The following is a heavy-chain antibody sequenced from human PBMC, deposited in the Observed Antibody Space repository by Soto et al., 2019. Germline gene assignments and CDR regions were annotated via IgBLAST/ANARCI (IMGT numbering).Heavy chain of an antibody. Sequence: SETLSLTCTVSGGSISSYYWSWIRQPPGKGLEWIGYIYYSGSTNYNPSLKSRVTISVDTSKNQFSLKLSSVTAADTAVYYCARRTFDIVVVPAANYYYYYMDVWGKGTTVTVSS. D-gene: IGHD2-2*01. CDR1: GGSISSYY. CDR2: IYYSGST. V-gene: IGHV4-59*08. CDR3: ARRTFDIVVVPAANYYYYYMDV. J-gene: IGHJ6*03.